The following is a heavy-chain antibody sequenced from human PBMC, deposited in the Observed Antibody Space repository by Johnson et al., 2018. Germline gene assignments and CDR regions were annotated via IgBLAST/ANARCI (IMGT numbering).Heavy chain of an antibody. D-gene: IGHD3-22*01. CDR3: ARGITIIVVANDAFDI. CDR1: GYTFTSYY. Sequence: QVQLQESGAEVKKPGASVKVSCKASGYTFTSYYMHWVRQAPGQGLEWMGIINPSGGSTSFAQKFQGRVTMTRDTSTNTGYMELSSLRSEDTAVYYCARGITIIVVANDAFDIWGQGTMVTVSS. J-gene: IGHJ3*02. V-gene: IGHV1-46*01. CDR2: INPSGGST.